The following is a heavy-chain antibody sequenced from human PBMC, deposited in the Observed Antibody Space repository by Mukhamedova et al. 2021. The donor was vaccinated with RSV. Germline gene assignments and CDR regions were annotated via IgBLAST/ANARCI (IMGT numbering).Heavy chain of an antibody. CDR2: INSDGTTT. Sequence: GVSRINSDGTTTFYADSVKGRFTISRDNARNTLYLQMNSLRAEDTAGYYGGRGGSANYGNFDYWGQGTRVTVSS. J-gene: IGHJ4*02. V-gene: IGHV3-74*01. D-gene: IGHD4/OR15-4a*01. CDR3: GRGGSANYGNFDY.